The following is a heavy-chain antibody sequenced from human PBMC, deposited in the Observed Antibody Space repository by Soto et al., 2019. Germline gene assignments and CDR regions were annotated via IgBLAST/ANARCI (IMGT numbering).Heavy chain of an antibody. J-gene: IGHJ5*02. V-gene: IGHV4-39*01. CDR1: GGSISSSSYY. CDR2: IYYSGTT. Sequence: SETLSLTCTVSGGSISSSSYYWVWIRQPPGKGLEWIGSIYYSGTTYYNPSLKSRVTISVDTSKNQFSLKLRSVTAADTAVYYCARQSPDYLGSVGWFDPWGQGTLVTDSS. CDR3: ARQSPDYLGSVGWFDP. D-gene: IGHD1-26*01.